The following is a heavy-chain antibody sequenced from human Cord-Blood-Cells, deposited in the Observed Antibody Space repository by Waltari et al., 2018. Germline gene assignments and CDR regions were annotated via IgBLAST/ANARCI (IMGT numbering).Heavy chain of an antibody. J-gene: IGHJ4*02. V-gene: IGHV3-23*01. D-gene: IGHD7-27*01. Sequence: EVQLLESGGGLVQPGGSLRLSCAASGFTFSSYAMSWVRQAPGKGLEWVSAISGSGGSTSYADSVKCRFTISKYNSKNTLYLQMNSLRAEDTAVYYCAKARTGSYFDYWGQGTLVTVSS. CDR2: ISGSGGST. CDR1: GFTFSSYA. CDR3: AKARTGSYFDY.